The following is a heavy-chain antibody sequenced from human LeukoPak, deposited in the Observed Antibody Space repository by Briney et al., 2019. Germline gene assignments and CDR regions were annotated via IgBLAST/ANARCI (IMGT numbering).Heavy chain of an antibody. CDR3: ARVGYNWNYDAFDI. D-gene: IGHD1-7*01. CDR1: GFTFSSYR. Sequence: PGGSLRLSCAASGFTFSSYRMNWVRQAPGKGLEWVSYISSSSSTIYYADSVKGRFTISRDNAKNSLYLQMNSLRAEDTAVYYCARVGYNWNYDAFDIWGQGTMVTVSS. V-gene: IGHV3-48*01. CDR2: ISSSSSTI. J-gene: IGHJ3*02.